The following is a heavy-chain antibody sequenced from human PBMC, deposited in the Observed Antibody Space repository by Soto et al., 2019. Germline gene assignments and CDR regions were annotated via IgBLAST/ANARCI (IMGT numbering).Heavy chain of an antibody. D-gene: IGHD3-3*01. V-gene: IGHV3-23*01. Sequence: GGSLRLSCAASGFTFSSYAMSWVRQAPGKGLEWVSAISGSGGSTYYADSVKGRFTISRDNSKNTLYLQMNSLRAEDTAVYYCAKGVDFWSGYYYFDYWGQGXLVTVSS. CDR1: GFTFSSYA. CDR3: AKGVDFWSGYYYFDY. J-gene: IGHJ4*02. CDR2: ISGSGGST.